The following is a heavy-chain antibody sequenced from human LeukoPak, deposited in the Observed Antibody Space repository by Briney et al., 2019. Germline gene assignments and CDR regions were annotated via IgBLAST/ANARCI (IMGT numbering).Heavy chain of an antibody. D-gene: IGHD3-3*01. CDR1: GFTVSSNY. CDR2: IYSGGST. J-gene: IGHJ3*02. CDR3: ARDRTSDDAFDI. V-gene: IGHV3-53*01. Sequence: GGSLRLSCAASGFTVSSNYMSWVRRAPGKGLEWVSVIYSGGSTYYADSVKGRFTISRDNSKNTLYLQMNSLRAEDTAVYYCARDRTSDDAFDIWGQGTMVTVSS.